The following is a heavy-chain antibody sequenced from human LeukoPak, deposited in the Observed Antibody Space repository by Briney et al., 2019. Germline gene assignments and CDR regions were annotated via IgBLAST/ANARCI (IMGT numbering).Heavy chain of an antibody. CDR1: GFTFSSYW. V-gene: IGHV3-74*01. CDR3: ARERYEAPYYYYYYMDV. CDR2: INSDGSST. J-gene: IGHJ6*03. Sequence: PGGSLRLSCAASGFTFSSYWMHWVRQAPGKGLVWVSRINSDGSSTSYADSVKGRFTIPRDNAKNTLYLQMNSLRAEDTAVYYCARERYEAPYYYYYYMDVWGQGTMVTVSS. D-gene: IGHD2-2*01.